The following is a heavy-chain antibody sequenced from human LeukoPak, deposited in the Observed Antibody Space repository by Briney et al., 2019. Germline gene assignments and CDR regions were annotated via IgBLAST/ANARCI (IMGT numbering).Heavy chain of an antibody. CDR3: VKDPGHDDAFDI. J-gene: IGHJ3*02. CDR2: ISSNGGST. CDR1: GFTLSSYA. V-gene: IGHV3-64D*06. Sequence: GGSLRLSCSASGFTLSSYAMHWVRQAPGKGLEYVSAISSNGGSTYYADSVKGRFTIFRDNSKNTLYLQMSSLRAEDTAVYYCVKDPGHDDAFDIWGQGTMVTVSS.